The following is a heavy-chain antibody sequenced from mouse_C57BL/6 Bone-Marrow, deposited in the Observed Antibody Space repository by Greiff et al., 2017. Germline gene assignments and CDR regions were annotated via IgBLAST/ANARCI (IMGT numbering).Heavy chain of an antibody. D-gene: IGHD1-1*01. J-gene: IGHJ1*03. V-gene: IGHV1-81*01. CDR2: IYPRSGNT. CDR3: ARSHYYYGSSYWYFDV. Sequence: VKLQESGAELARPGASVKLSCKASGYTFTSYGISWVKQRTGQGLEWIGEIYPRSGNTYYNEKFKGKATLTADKSSSTAYMELRSLTSEDSAVYFCARSHYYYGSSYWYFDVWGTGTTVTVSS. CDR1: GYTFTSYG.